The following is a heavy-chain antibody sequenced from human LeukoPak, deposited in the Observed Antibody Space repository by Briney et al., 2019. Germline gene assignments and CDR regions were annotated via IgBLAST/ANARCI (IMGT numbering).Heavy chain of an antibody. CDR3: AKDSSSWFFLRIGFDP. CDR1: GFTFSSYA. V-gene: IGHV3-23*01. CDR2: ISGSGGST. Sequence: GGSLRLSCAASGFTFSSYAMSWVRQAPGKGLEWVSAISGSGGSTYYADSVKGRSTISRDNSKNTLYLQMNSLRAEDTAVYYCAKDSSSWFFLRIGFDPWGQGTLVTVSS. J-gene: IGHJ5*02. D-gene: IGHD6-13*01.